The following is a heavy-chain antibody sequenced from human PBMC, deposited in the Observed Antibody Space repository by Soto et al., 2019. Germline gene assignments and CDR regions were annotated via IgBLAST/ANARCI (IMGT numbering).Heavy chain of an antibody. D-gene: IGHD3-10*01. CDR1: GDSVSGSSAT. CDR3: ARAITGSAYYDC. V-gene: IGHV6-1*01. CDR2: TYYRSKWYH. Sequence: PSQTLSLTCAISGDSVSGSSATWNWVRQSPSRGLQWLGRTYYRSKWYHDYAESVKSRITINPDTSKNQFSLQLISVTPEDTAVYYCARAITGSAYYDCWGQRTMVTVSS. J-gene: IGHJ4*02.